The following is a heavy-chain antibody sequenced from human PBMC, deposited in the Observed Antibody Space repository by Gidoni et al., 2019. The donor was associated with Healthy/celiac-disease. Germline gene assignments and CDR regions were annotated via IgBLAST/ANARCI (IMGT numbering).Heavy chain of an antibody. V-gene: IGHV1-69*06. Sequence: QVQLVQSGAEVKKPGSSVKVSCKASGGTFSSYAISWVRQAPGQGLEWMGGIIPIFGTANYAQKFQGRVTITADKSTSTAYMELSSLRSEDTAVYYCARSHNYCSSTSCSGLVFDYWGQGTLVTVSS. CDR3: ARSHNYCSSTSCSGLVFDY. CDR1: GGTFSSYA. CDR2: IIPIFGTA. J-gene: IGHJ4*02. D-gene: IGHD2-2*01.